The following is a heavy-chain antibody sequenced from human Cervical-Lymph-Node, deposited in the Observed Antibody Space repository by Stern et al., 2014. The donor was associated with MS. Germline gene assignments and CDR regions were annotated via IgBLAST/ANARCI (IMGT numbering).Heavy chain of an antibody. J-gene: IGHJ4*02. CDR1: GGTFRSYE. D-gene: IGHD3-10*01. CDR3: ARAYTYYSNSAGY. CDR2: IIPTFDTP. V-gene: IGHV1-69*01. Sequence: VQLVQSGAEVKKPGSSVKVSCKASGGTFRSYEITWVRQAPGQGLEWMGGIIPTFDTPTYAQKVQDRVTISADESTKTAYLELNGLKSDDTAIYFCARAYTYYSNSAGYWGQGTLVTVSS.